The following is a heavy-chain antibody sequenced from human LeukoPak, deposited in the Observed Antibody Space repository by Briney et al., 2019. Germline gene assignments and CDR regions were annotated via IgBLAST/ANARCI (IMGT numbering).Heavy chain of an antibody. D-gene: IGHD1-26*01. V-gene: IGHV1-69*05. J-gene: IGHJ4*02. CDR3: ASDALWKWELHGHYFDY. Sequence: SVKVSCKASGGTFSSYAISWLRQAPGQGLEWMGGIIPIFGTANYAQKFQGRVTITTDESTSTAYMELSSLRSEDTAVYYCASDALWKWELHGHYFDYWGQGTLVTVSS. CDR1: GGTFSSYA. CDR2: IIPIFGTA.